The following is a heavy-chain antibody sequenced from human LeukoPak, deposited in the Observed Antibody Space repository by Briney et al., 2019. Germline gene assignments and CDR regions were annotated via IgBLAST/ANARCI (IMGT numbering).Heavy chain of an antibody. Sequence: SETLSLTCTVSGGSISSGGYYWSWIRQHPGKGLEWIGYIYYSGSTYYNPSLKSRVTISVDTSKNQFSLKLSSVTAADTAVYYCARAQGEYSSPHRWGQGTLVTVSS. V-gene: IGHV4-31*03. J-gene: IGHJ4*02. CDR1: GGSISSGGYY. D-gene: IGHD6-6*01. CDR2: IYYSGST. CDR3: ARAQGEYSSPHR.